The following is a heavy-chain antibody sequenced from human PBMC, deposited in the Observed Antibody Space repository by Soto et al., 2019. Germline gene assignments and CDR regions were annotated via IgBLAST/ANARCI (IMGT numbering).Heavy chain of an antibody. Sequence: EVQLVESGGGLVKPGGSLRLSCAASGFTFSSYSMNWVRQAPGKGLEWVSSISSSSSYIYYADSVKGRFTISRDNAKNSLYLQMNSLRAEDTAVYYCARAMVRGVIRAFDIWRHGTMVTVSS. CDR2: ISSSSSYI. J-gene: IGHJ3*02. CDR1: GFTFSSYS. V-gene: IGHV3-21*01. CDR3: ARAMVRGVIRAFDI. D-gene: IGHD3-10*01.